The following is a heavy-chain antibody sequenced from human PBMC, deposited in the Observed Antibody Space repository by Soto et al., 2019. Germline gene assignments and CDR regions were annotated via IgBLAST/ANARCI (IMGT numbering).Heavy chain of an antibody. CDR3: AKHDFWTLYKTGLDS. J-gene: IGHJ4*02. V-gene: IGHV4-30-4*01. CDR2: IYYSGST. Sequence: SETLSLTCTVSGASINSGDYYWSWIRQPPGKGLEWIGHIYYSGSTYYNPSLKSRAGISVDSSKSQVSLKLTSVTAADTAVYFCAKHDFWTLYKTGLDSWGQGTLVTVSS. CDR1: GASINSGDYY. D-gene: IGHD3-3*01.